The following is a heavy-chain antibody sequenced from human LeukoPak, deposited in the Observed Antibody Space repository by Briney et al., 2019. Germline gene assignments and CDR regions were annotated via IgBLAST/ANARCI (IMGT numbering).Heavy chain of an antibody. CDR3: ATAPLPATTWNWYFDL. D-gene: IGHD2-2*01. CDR1: GGSISSGDYY. J-gene: IGHJ2*01. Sequence: SGTLSLTCTVSGGSISSGDYYWSWIRQPPGKGLEWIGYIYNSGTIYYNPSLKSRVTISVDTSKNQFSLKLRSVTAADRAVYYCATAPLPATTWNWYFDLWGRGTLVTVSS. V-gene: IGHV4-30-4*01. CDR2: IYNSGTI.